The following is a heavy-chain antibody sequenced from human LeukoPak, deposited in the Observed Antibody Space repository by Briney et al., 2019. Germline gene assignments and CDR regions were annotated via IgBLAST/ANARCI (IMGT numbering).Heavy chain of an antibody. J-gene: IGHJ4*02. CDR2: ISGSGGST. CDR1: GFTLSSYA. V-gene: IGHV3-23*01. Sequence: GGSLRLSCAASGFTLSSYAMSWVRQAPGKGLEWVSAISGSGGSTYYADSLKGRFTISRDNSKNTLYLQMNSLRAEDTAVYYCAIYYDFWSGYSYWGQGTLVTVSS. D-gene: IGHD3-3*01. CDR3: AIYYDFWSGYSY.